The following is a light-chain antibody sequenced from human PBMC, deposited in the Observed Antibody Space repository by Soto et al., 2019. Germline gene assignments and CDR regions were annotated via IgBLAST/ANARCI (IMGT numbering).Light chain of an antibody. V-gene: IGKV3-11*01. CDR1: QSVSSF. Sequence: EVMLTQSPATLSLSPGERATLSCRASQSVSSFLAWYQQRPGQAPRLLIYDASNRATGTPARFSGSGSGTDFTLTISSLQSEDFAVYYCQQYYDWPITFGQGTRLEIK. J-gene: IGKJ5*01. CDR3: QQYYDWPIT. CDR2: DAS.